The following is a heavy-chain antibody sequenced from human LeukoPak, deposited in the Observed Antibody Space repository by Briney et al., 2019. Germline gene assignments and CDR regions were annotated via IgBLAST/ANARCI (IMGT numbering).Heavy chain of an antibody. V-gene: IGHV5-10-1*01. Sequence: GESLRISCKGSGFSFTTYWISWVRQMPGKGLEWMGRIDPSDSYTNYSPSFQGHVTISADKSISTAYLQWSSLKASDTAMYYCARHGSYSSGWYDYQTIFDYWGLGTLVTVSS. D-gene: IGHD6-19*01. CDR3: ARHGSYSSGWYDYQTIFDY. CDR1: GFSFTTYW. CDR2: IDPSDSYT. J-gene: IGHJ4*02.